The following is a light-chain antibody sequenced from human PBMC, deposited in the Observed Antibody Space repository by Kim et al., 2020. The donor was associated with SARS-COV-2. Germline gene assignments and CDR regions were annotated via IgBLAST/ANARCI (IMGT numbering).Light chain of an antibody. CDR1: SSNIGSNT. J-gene: IGLJ2*01. CDR2: SNN. CDR3: AAWDDSLNGVV. Sequence: QSVLTQPLSASGTPGQRVTISCSGSSSNIGSNTVNWYQQLPGTAPKLLIYSNNQRPSGVPDRFSGSKSGTSASLAISGLQSEDEADYYCAAWDDSLNGVVFGGGTQLTVL. V-gene: IGLV1-44*01.